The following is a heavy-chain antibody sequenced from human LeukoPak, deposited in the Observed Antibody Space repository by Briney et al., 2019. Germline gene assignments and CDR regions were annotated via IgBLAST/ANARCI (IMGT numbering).Heavy chain of an antibody. D-gene: IGHD3-10*01. J-gene: IGHJ4*02. CDR1: GFTFSSYG. V-gene: IGHV3-23*01. CDR3: ARDRAYYYGSGAQF. CDR2: ISGSGGST. Sequence: GGSLRLSCAASGFTFSSYGMSWVRQAPGKGLEWVSAISGSGGSTYYADSVKGRFTISRDNAKNSLYLQMNSLRAEDTAVYYCARDRAYYYGSGAQFWGQGTLVTVSS.